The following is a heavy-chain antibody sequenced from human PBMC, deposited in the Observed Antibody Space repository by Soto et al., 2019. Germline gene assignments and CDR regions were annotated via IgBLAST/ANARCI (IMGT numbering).Heavy chain of an antibody. J-gene: IGHJ4*02. CDR2: VYYSGST. CDR1: GGSVSSGYHY. D-gene: IGHD3-22*01. V-gene: IGHV4-30-4*01. Sequence: QVLLEESGPGLVKPSQTLSLTCTVSGGSVSSGYHYWSWIRQPPGKGLEWIGYVYYSGSTYYNASRGSRVTISIDTSKNQFSLKLNPVTASDAAVYFCATESSGSSPLHFDFWGQGALVSVSS. CDR3: ATESSGSSPLHFDF.